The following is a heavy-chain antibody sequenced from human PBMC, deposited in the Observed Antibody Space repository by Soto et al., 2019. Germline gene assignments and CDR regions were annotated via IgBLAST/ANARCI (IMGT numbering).Heavy chain of an antibody. D-gene: IGHD2-15*01. V-gene: IGHV4-31*03. Sequence: QVQLQESGPGLVKPSQTLSLTCTVSGGSISSGGFYWSWIRQHPGKGLEWIGYIYYSGSTYYNPSLKSRVSMSIDTSKNLFSPTLSSVTVADTAMYYCARDAVVATSYYYYTMDVWGQGTTVTVSS. CDR1: GGSISSGGFY. CDR3: ARDAVVATSYYYYTMDV. CDR2: IYYSGST. J-gene: IGHJ6*02.